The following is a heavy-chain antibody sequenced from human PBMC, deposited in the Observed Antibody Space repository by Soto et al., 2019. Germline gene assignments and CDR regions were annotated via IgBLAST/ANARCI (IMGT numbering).Heavy chain of an antibody. V-gene: IGHV4-59*01. Sequence: LETLFLTCTXSGDSINNYYWTWIRQPPGKGPEWIGYIYDSGSTSYNPSLKSRLTISVDTSKNQFSLKLKSVTAADTAVYYCARGTKYYYQGMDVWGQGTTVTVSS. CDR2: IYDSGST. CDR3: ARGTKYYYQGMDV. CDR1: GDSINNYY. J-gene: IGHJ6*02.